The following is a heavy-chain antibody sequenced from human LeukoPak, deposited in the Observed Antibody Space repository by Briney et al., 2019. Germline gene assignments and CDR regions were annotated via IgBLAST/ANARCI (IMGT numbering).Heavy chain of an antibody. Sequence: AGGSLRLSCAASGFTVSSYSMNWVRQAPGKGLEWVSSISSSSSYIYYADSVKGRFTISREDAKNSLCLEMNSVGAGDTAVYYCARDIEYYYDSSGYLLDSWGQGTLVTVSS. CDR1: GFTVSSYS. J-gene: IGHJ4*02. D-gene: IGHD3-22*01. CDR3: ARDIEYYYDSSGYLLDS. V-gene: IGHV3-21*01. CDR2: ISSSSSYI.